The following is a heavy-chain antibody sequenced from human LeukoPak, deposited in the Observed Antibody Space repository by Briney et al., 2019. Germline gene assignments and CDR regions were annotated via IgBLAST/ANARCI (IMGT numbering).Heavy chain of an antibody. CDR1: GFTFSSYA. V-gene: IGHV3-23*01. D-gene: IGHD5-24*01. Sequence: QPGGSLRLSCAASGFTFSSYAMSWVRQAPGKGLEWVSAISGSGGSTYYADSVKGRFTISRDNSKNTLYLQMNSLRAEDTAVYYCAKDRMREMATMSGFDYWGQGTLVTVSS. CDR3: AKDRMREMATMSGFDY. CDR2: ISGSGGST. J-gene: IGHJ4*02.